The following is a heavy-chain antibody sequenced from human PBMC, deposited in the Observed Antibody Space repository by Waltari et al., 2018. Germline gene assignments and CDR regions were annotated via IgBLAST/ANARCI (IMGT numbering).Heavy chain of an antibody. Sequence: QLQLQESGPGLVKPSETLSLTCTVSGGSISSSSYYWGWIRQPPGKGLEWIGRIYYSGSTYYNPSLRSRVTISVDTSKNQFSLKLSSVTAADTAVYYCARDQPYGSGSYLVYFDYWGQGTLVTVSS. CDR2: IYYSGST. J-gene: IGHJ4*02. CDR1: GGSISSSSYY. D-gene: IGHD3-10*01. V-gene: IGHV4-39*07. CDR3: ARDQPYGSGSYLVYFDY.